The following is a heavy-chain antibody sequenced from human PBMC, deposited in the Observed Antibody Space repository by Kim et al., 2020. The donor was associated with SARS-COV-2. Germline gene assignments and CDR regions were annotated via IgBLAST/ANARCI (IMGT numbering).Heavy chain of an antibody. CDR3: ARDQHYDFWSGEGFYYMDV. D-gene: IGHD3-3*01. J-gene: IGHJ6*03. Sequence: GRFTISRDNAKNSLYLQMNSLRAEDTAVYYCARDQHYDFWSGEGFYYMDVWGKGTTVTVSS. V-gene: IGHV3-11*06.